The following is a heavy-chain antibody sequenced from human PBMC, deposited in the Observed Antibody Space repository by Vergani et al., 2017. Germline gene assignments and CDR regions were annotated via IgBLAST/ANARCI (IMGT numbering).Heavy chain of an antibody. CDR3: ARARFYDSSGYYVDY. D-gene: IGHD3-22*01. CDR2: IDWDDDK. J-gene: IGHJ4*02. Sequence: QVTLRESGPALVKPTQTLTLTCTFSGFSLSTSGMCVSWIRQPPGKALEWLARIDWDDDKYYSTSLKTRLTISKDTSKXQVVLTMTNMDPVDTATYYCARARFYDSSGYYVDYWGQGTLVTVSS. CDR1: GFSLSTSGMC. V-gene: IGHV2-70*15.